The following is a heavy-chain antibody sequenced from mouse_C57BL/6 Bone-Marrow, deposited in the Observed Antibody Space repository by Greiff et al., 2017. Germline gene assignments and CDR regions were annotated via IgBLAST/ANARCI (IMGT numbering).Heavy chain of an antibody. Sequence: QVQLQQSGAELARPGDSVKLSCKASGYTFTSYGISWVKQRTGQGLEWIGEIYPRSGNTYYNEKFKGKATLTADKSSSTAYMELRSLTSEDSAVYFCARQLRLRFAYWGQGTLVTVSA. CDR2: IYPRSGNT. D-gene: IGHD3-2*02. CDR3: ARQLRLRFAY. J-gene: IGHJ3*01. CDR1: GYTFTSYG. V-gene: IGHV1-81*01.